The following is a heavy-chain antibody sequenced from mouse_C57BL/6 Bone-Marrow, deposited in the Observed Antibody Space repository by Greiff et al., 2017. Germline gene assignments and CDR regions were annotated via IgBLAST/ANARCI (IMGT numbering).Heavy chain of an antibody. CDR2: INPRTCGT. J-gene: IGHJ4*01. V-gene: IGHV1-43*01. CDR3: SRRGFSYAMDY. CDR1: GYSFTGYY. Sequence: VQLQQSGPELVKPGASVKISCKASGYSFTGYYMHWVKQSSEKSLEWIGDINPRTCGTSYNQKFKGEATLTVDKSSSTAYIQLKSLTSEDSAVYYCSRRGFSYAMDYWGQGTSVTVSS.